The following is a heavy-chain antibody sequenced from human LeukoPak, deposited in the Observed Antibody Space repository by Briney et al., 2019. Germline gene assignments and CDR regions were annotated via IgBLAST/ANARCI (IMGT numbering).Heavy chain of an antibody. V-gene: IGHV1-18*01. D-gene: IGHD4-17*01. CDR3: AREDYGDYVRGFDY. J-gene: IGHJ4*02. CDR1: GYTFTSYG. Sequence: ASAKVSCKASGYTFTSYGISWVRQAPGQGLEWMGWISAYNGNTNYAQKLQGRVTMTTDTSTSAAYMELRCLRSDDTAVYYCAREDYGDYVRGFDYWGQGTLVTVSS. CDR2: ISAYNGNT.